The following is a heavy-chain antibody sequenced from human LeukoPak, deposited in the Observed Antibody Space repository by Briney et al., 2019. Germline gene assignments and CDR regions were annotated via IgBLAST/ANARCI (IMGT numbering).Heavy chain of an antibody. J-gene: IGHJ6*02. CDR3: ARDPMVRGAPFYYGMDV. V-gene: IGHV1-2*04. Sequence: ASVKVSCTASGYTFTGYYMHWVRQAPGQGLEWMGWINPNSGGTNYAQKFQGWVTMTRDTSISTAYMELSRLRSDDTAVYYCARDPMVRGAPFYYGMDVWGQGTTVTVAS. CDR1: GYTFTGYY. CDR2: INPNSGGT. D-gene: IGHD3-10*01.